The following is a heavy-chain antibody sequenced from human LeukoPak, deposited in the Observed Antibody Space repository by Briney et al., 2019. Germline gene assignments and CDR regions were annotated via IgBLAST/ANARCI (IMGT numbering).Heavy chain of an antibody. D-gene: IGHD6-19*01. Sequence: PGGSLRLSCAASGFTFSGSAMHWVRQASGKGLEWVGRIRSKANSYATAYAASVKGRFTISRDDSKNTAYLQMNSLKTEDTAVYYCTRHKSSGWYVSGPNWFDPWGQGTLVTVSS. CDR2: IRSKANSYAT. J-gene: IGHJ5*02. V-gene: IGHV3-73*01. CDR3: TRHKSSGWYVSGPNWFDP. CDR1: GFTFSGSA.